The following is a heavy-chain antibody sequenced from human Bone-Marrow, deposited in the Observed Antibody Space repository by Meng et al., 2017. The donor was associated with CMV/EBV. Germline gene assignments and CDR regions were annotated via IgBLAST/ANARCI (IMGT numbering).Heavy chain of an antibody. V-gene: IGHV1-69*05. J-gene: IGHJ4*02. Sequence: SVKVSCKASGGTFSSYAISWVRQAPGQGLEWMGGIIPIFGTANYAQKFQGRVTITTDESTSTAYMELSSLRSEDTAVYYCARVIPRDPYYFDNWGQGTLVTVSS. CDR2: IIPIFGTA. CDR3: ARVIPRDPYYFDN. CDR1: GGTFSSYA.